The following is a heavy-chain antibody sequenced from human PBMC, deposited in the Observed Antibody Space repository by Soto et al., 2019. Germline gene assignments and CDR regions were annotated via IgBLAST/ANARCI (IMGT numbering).Heavy chain of an antibody. J-gene: IGHJ4*02. CDR2: INVYNGNT. Sequence: QVQLVQSGGEVKRPGASVKVSCKASGYMFSNYAISWVRQTPGQGLEWMGWINVYNGNTNYAQKFQGRVTMATDKSTSTAYVDLRSLRSDDTAVYCCARDLSSGWFDYWGQGTLVIVSS. V-gene: IGHV1-18*01. D-gene: IGHD6-19*01. CDR3: ARDLSSGWFDY. CDR1: GYMFSNYA.